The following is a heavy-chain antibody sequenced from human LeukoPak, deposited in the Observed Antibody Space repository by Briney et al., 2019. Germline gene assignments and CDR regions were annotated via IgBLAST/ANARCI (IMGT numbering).Heavy chain of an antibody. V-gene: IGHV1-69*06. CDR3: ARRPLGYCSGGSCYSAGGWFDP. J-gene: IGHJ5*02. D-gene: IGHD2-15*01. CDR1: GGTFSSYA. Sequence: GASVKVSCKASGGTFSSYAISWVRQAPGQGLEWMGGIIPIFGTANYAQKFQGRVTITADKSTSTAYMELSSLRSEDTAVYYCARRPLGYCSGGSCYSAGGWFDPWGQGTLVTVSS. CDR2: IIPIFGTA.